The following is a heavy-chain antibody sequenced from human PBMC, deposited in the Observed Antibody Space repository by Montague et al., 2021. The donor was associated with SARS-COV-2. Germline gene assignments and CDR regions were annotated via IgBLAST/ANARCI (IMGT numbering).Heavy chain of an antibody. J-gene: IGHJ3*02. D-gene: IGHD3-16*02. CDR3: AREWGGYQPRVNAFNI. CDR1: GDSFSSGSYY. V-gene: IGHV4-61*02. Sequence: TLSLTCTVSGDSFSSGSYYWIWLRPPAGKGLEWIGRIYTSGSTNHTPSLQSRITIAVDTSKNPFALKLISGTAAATAVYFCAREWGGYQPRVNAFNIWGQGTTVTVSS. CDR2: IYTSGST.